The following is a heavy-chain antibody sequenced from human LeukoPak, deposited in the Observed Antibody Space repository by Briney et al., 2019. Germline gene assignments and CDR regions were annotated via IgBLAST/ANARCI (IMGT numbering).Heavy chain of an antibody. CDR2: IYSSGST. J-gene: IGHJ4*02. Sequence: SETLSLTCTVSGGSISSYYWSWIRQPPGKGLEWIGYIYSSGSTNYNPSLKSRVTISVDTSKNQFSLKLTSVTAADTAVYYCARTYYFGSGNYHFDYWGQGTLVTVSS. V-gene: IGHV4-59*08. CDR1: GGSISSYY. D-gene: IGHD3-10*01. CDR3: ARTYYFGSGNYHFDY.